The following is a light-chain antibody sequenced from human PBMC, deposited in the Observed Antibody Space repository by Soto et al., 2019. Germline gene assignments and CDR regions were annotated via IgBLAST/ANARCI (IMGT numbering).Light chain of an antibody. J-gene: IGLJ1*01. CDR2: EVT. Sequence: QSALTQPPSASGSPGQSVTVSCTGTSSDVGGYNYVSWYLQHPGTAPKLLIYEVTKRPSGVPDRFSGSKSGNTASLTVSGLQAEYEADNYCSSYAGSPYYVFGTGTKLTVL. CDR3: SSYAGSPYYV. V-gene: IGLV2-8*01. CDR1: SSDVGGYNY.